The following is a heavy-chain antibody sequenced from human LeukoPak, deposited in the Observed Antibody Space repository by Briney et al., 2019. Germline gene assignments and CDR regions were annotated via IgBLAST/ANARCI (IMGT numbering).Heavy chain of an antibody. D-gene: IGHD1-26*01. V-gene: IGHV3-33*01. CDR1: GFTFSSFG. CDR3: ARDRTPIDSGSYYGDWFDP. Sequence: GGSLRLSCAASGFTFSSFGMHWVRQAPGMGLEWVAVIWYDGSNTYYADYVKGRFTISRDNAKNSLYLQMNSLRAEDTAVYYCARDRTPIDSGSYYGDWFDPWGQGTLVTVSS. CDR2: IWYDGSNT. J-gene: IGHJ5*02.